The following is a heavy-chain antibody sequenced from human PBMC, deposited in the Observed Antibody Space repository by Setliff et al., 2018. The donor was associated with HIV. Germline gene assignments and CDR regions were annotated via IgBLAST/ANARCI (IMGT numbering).Heavy chain of an antibody. CDR1: GGSISSGGYS. CDR3: ARESLNLGELSSNPDASDI. CDR2: IFHSGST. Sequence: TLSLTCAVSGGSISSGGYSWSWIRQPPGKGLEWIGYIFHSGSTYYNPSLKSRVTISVDRSKNRFSLNVTAVTAADTAVYYCARESLNLGELSSNPDASDIWGQGTMVTVSS. V-gene: IGHV4-30-2*01. D-gene: IGHD3-16*02. J-gene: IGHJ3*02.